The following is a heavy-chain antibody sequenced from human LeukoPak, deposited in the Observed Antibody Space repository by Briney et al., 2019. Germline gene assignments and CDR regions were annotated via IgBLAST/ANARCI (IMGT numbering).Heavy chain of an antibody. V-gene: IGHV4-34*01. CDR1: GVSFSAYY. J-gene: IGHJ4*02. CDR3: ARGRSLHCFDY. CDR2: SNHSGGT. Sequence: SETLSLTCGVSGVSFSAYYWSWIRQPPGKGLEWIGESNHSGGTTYNPSLKSRVTISVDTSKNQFSLKLSSVTAADTAVYYCARGRSLHCFDYWGQGTLVTVSS.